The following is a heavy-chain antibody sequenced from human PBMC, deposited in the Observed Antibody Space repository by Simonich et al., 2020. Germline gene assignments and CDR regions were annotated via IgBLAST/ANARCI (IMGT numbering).Heavy chain of an antibody. J-gene: IGHJ4*02. D-gene: IGHD6-13*01. Sequence: EVQLVESGGGLVKPGGSLRLSCAASGFTFSSYSMNWVRQAPGKGLELGSSISSSSRYIYYADSVKGRFTISRDNAKNSLYLQMNSLRAEDTAVYYCARARGDSSSWYFDYWGQGTLVTVSS. CDR3: ARARGDSSSWYFDY. V-gene: IGHV3-21*01. CDR1: GFTFSSYS. CDR2: ISSSSRYI.